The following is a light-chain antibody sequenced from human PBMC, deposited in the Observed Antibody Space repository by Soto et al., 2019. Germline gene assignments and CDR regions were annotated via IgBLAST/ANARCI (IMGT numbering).Light chain of an antibody. Sequence: QSVLTQPPSVSEAPRQRVTISCSGSRSNIGDNAVNWYQQVPGKAPKLLIYYDDLLPSGVSDRFSGSKSGTSASLAISGLQSGDEADYYCASWDDSLDGWVFGGGTKLTVL. J-gene: IGLJ3*02. V-gene: IGLV1-36*01. CDR1: RSNIGDNA. CDR3: ASWDDSLDGWV. CDR2: YDD.